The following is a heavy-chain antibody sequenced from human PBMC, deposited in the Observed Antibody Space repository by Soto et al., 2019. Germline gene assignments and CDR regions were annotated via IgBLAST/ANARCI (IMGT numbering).Heavy chain of an antibody. CDR3: ARDSSGYYWFDP. D-gene: IGHD3-22*01. V-gene: IGHV4-38-2*02. CDR1: GFSISSGYF. J-gene: IGHJ5*02. Sequence: SETLSLTCAVSGFSISSGYFWGWIRQPPGKGPEWLGSIYHSGATYYNPSVKGRVTISVDTSKNQFSLKMSSVTAADTAVYYCARDSSGYYWFDPWGQGTLVTVSS. CDR2: IYHSGAT.